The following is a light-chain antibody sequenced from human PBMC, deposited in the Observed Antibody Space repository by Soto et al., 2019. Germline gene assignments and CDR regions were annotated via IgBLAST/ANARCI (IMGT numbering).Light chain of an antibody. Sequence: QSVLTQPPSASGTPGQRVTISCSGSNSNIGNNFAYWYQQLPGTAPKLLIYRNDQRPSGVPDRISGSKSGTSASLAISGLRSDDEADYYCAAWDDSLSGVVFGGGTKVTVL. CDR2: RND. V-gene: IGLV1-47*01. J-gene: IGLJ2*01. CDR3: AAWDDSLSGVV. CDR1: NSNIGNNF.